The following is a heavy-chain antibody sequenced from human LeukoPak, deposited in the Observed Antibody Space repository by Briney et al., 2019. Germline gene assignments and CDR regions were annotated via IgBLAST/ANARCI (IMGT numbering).Heavy chain of an antibody. D-gene: IGHD3-3*01. CDR2: IKQDGSEK. Sequence: GGSLRLSCAASGFTFSSYWMSWVRQAPGKGLEWVANIKQDGSEKYYVDSVKGRFTISRDNAKNSLYLQMNSLRAEDTAVYYCARDRALPDDFWSGYYKDYGMDVWGQGTTVTVSS. CDR1: GFTFSSYW. V-gene: IGHV3-7*01. CDR3: ARDRALPDDFWSGYYKDYGMDV. J-gene: IGHJ6*02.